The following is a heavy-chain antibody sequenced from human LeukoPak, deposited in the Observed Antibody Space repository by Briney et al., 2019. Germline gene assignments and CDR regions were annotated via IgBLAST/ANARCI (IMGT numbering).Heavy chain of an antibody. CDR3: ARAYYYGSGSYYPDY. Sequence: GASVKVSCKASGGTFSSYAINWVRQATGQGLEWMGWMSPNSGNTGYAQKFQGRVTMTRNTSISTAYMELSSLRSEDTAVYYCARAYYYGSGSYYPDYWGQGTLVTVSS. CDR1: GGTFSSYA. J-gene: IGHJ4*02. D-gene: IGHD3-10*01. CDR2: MSPNSGNT. V-gene: IGHV1-8*02.